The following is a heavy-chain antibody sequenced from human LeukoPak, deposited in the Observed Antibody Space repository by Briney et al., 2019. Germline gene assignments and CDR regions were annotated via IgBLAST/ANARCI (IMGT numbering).Heavy chain of an antibody. CDR1: GYSFTSYW. V-gene: IGHV5-51*01. CDR3: ARRNGYNSRYYFDY. D-gene: IGHD5-24*01. J-gene: IGHJ4*02. Sequence: AGESLKISCKGSGYSFTSYWIGWVRQMPGKGLEWMGIIYPGDTDTRYSPSFQGPVTISADKSISTAYLQWSSLKASDTAMYYCARRNGYNSRYYFDYWGQGTLVTVSS. CDR2: IYPGDTDT.